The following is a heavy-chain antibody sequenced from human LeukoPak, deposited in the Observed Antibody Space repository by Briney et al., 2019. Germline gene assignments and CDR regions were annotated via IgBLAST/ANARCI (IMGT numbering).Heavy chain of an antibody. CDR3: AKDIGFAVVTAPGDY. V-gene: IGHV3-30*18. Sequence: PGGSLRLSCAASGFTFSTYGMHWVRQAPGKGLEWVAVISYDGNNKDYADSVKGRFTISRDNAKNSLYLQMNSLRAEDTALYYCAKDIGFAVVTAPGDYWGQGTLVTVSS. J-gene: IGHJ4*02. CDR2: ISYDGNNK. D-gene: IGHD2-21*02. CDR1: GFTFSTYG.